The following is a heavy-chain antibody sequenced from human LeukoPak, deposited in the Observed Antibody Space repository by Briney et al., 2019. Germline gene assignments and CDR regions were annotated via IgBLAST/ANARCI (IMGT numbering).Heavy chain of an antibody. D-gene: IGHD3-22*01. CDR2: ISSSSSTI. CDR3: AKVILDGIVVPLAWYGMDV. V-gene: IGHV3-48*04. J-gene: IGHJ6*02. Sequence: GGSLRLSCAASGFTFSSYSMNWVRQAPGKGLEWVSYISSSSSTIYYADSVKGRFTISRDNAKNSLYLQMNSLRAEDTAVYYCAKVILDGIVVPLAWYGMDVWGQGTTVTVSS. CDR1: GFTFSSYS.